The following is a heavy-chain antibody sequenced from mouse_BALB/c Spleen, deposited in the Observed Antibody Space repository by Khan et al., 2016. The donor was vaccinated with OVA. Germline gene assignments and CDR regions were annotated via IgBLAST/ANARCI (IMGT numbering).Heavy chain of an antibody. CDR2: IDPPNDDS. CDR3: STLNVTPFAV. Sequence: EVQLQQSGAELVKPGASVKLSCSASGFNIKDTYIHWMKQRPEQGLEWIGRIDPPNDDSKYGPKFQAKATLTADTSSNTAYLQLSSLTFEDTAVYYWSTLNVTPFAVWGQGTLVSVSA. D-gene: IGHD2-12*01. V-gene: IGHV14-3*02. J-gene: IGHJ3*01. CDR1: GFNIKDTY.